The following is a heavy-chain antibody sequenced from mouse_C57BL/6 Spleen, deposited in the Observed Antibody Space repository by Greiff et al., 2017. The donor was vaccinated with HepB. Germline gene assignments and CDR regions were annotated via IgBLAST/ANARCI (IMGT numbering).Heavy chain of an antibody. CDR1: GYAFSSSW. CDR3: ARSQLRSPFDY. D-gene: IGHD3-2*02. V-gene: IGHV1-82*01. Sequence: VQLQQSGPELVKPGASVKISCKASGYAFSSSWMNWVKQRPGKGLEWIGRIYPGDGDTNYNGKFKGKATLTADKSSSTAYMQLSSLTSEDSAVYFCARSQLRSPFDYWGQDTTLTVSS. CDR2: IYPGDGDT. J-gene: IGHJ2*01.